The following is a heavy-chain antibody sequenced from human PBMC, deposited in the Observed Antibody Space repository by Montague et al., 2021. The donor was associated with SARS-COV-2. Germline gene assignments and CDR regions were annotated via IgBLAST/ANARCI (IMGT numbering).Heavy chain of an antibody. J-gene: IGHJ3*02. CDR3: VRDHPYGGPRGAYDI. CDR2: IYDGGAA. CDR1: GGSITGYY. D-gene: IGHD4-23*01. Sequence: SETLSLTCTVSGGSITGYYWSWLRRSPGKGLEWIAYIYDGGAANYNPSLGSRVTISTDTSKNQLSLKVSSVTAADTAVYYCVRDHPYGGPRGAYDIWGQGTVVTVSS. V-gene: IGHV4-59*01.